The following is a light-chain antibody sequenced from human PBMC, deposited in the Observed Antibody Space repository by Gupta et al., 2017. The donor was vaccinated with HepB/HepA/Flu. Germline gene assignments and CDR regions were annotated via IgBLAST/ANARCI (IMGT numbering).Light chain of an antibody. J-gene: IGKJ1*01. V-gene: IGKV1-39*01. CDR2: GAS. CDR3: QQCYSPLWT. Sequence: DIQLTQSPSSLSASVGDRVTITCRANQTIANYLNWYRQKPGTAPEVLIYGASSLRSGVPSRFSGSRSGTHFTLTISSLQPEDFATYYCQQCYSPLWTFGQGTNVEIK. CDR1: QTIANY.